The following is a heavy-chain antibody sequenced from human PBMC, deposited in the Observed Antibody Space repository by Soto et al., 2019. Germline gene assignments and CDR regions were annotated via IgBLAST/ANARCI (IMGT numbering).Heavy chain of an antibody. CDR1: GVTFSSYA. Sequence: EAQMLESGGGLVQPGGSLRLSCVASGVTFSSYAVAWIRHAPGKGLEWVSVIGSDSGGIQYADSVKGRFTISSDNSKNTLYLHMNSLRAEDTAVYYCAKYSTTATSRYFDLWGQGALVTVSS. J-gene: IGHJ4*02. CDR2: IGSDSGGI. V-gene: IGHV3-23*01. CDR3: AKYSTTATSRYFDL. D-gene: IGHD1-1*01.